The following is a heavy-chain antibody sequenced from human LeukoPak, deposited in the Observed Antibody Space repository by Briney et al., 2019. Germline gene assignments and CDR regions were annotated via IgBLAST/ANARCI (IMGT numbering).Heavy chain of an antibody. Sequence: ASVKVSCKASGYTFTAYYMHWVRQAPGQGLEWMGWMNPNSGNTGYAQKFQGRVTITRNTSISTAYMELSSLRSDDTAVYYCAKSIAARPYYYYYYMDVWGKGTTVTVSS. D-gene: IGHD6-6*01. CDR3: AKSIAARPYYYYYYMDV. CDR2: MNPNSGNT. J-gene: IGHJ6*03. CDR1: GYTFTAYY. V-gene: IGHV1-8*03.